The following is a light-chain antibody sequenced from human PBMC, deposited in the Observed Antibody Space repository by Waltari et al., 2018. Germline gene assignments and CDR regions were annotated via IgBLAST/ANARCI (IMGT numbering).Light chain of an antibody. CDR1: ALSKQY. V-gene: IGLV3-25*03. Sequence: SFELTQPPSLSVSPGQTARTPCSGDALSKQYAHWHQPRQGLAPVLVMYKDSERPSGIPARFSGASSGTTVTLTISGVQAEDEADYYCQSADSSGSVVFGGGTKLTVL. J-gene: IGLJ2*01. CDR2: KDS. CDR3: QSADSSGSVV.